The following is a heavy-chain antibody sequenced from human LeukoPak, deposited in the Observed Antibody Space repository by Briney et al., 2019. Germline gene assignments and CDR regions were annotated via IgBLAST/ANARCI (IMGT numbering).Heavy chain of an antibody. J-gene: IGHJ5*02. CDR2: ISYSGST. Sequence: SSETLSLTCTVSGGSISSYYWSWIRQPPGKGLEWIGYISYSGSTDYNPSLKSRVTISVDTSKNQFSLKLSSVTAAGTAVYYCAREGYYGSGSYLGNWFDPWGQGTLVTVSS. CDR1: GGSISSYY. D-gene: IGHD3-10*01. V-gene: IGHV4-59*01. CDR3: AREGYYGSGSYLGNWFDP.